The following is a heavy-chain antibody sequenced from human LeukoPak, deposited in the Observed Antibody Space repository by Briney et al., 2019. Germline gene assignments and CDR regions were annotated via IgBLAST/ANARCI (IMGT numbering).Heavy chain of an antibody. J-gene: IGHJ4*02. CDR1: GFTFSTYA. D-gene: IGHD5-12*01. Sequence: PGGSLRLSCAASGFTFSTYAMSWVRQAPGKGLEGVSTISGSGGSTYYADSVKGRFTISRDNSKNTLYLQMNSLRAEDTAVYYCAKLRGATINAWYFDYWGQGTLVTVSS. CDR3: AKLRGATINAWYFDY. CDR2: ISGSGGST. V-gene: IGHV3-23*01.